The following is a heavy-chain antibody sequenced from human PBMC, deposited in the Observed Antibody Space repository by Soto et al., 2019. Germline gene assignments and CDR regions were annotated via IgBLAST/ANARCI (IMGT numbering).Heavy chain of an antibody. V-gene: IGHV1-69*06. J-gene: IGHJ4*02. CDR3: ASSPRGRRRAVAGTGSFDY. D-gene: IGHD6-19*01. CDR2: IIPIFGTA. CDR1: GGTFSSYA. Sequence: QVQLVQSGAEVKKPGSSVKVSCKASGGTFSSYAISWVGQAPGQGLEWMGGIIPIFGTANYAQKFQGRVTITADKSTSTAYMELSSLRSEDTAVYYCASSPRGRRRAVAGTGSFDYWGQGTLVTVSS.